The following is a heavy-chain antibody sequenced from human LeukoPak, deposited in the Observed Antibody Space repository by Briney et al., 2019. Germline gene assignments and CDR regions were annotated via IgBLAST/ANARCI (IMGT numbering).Heavy chain of an antibody. D-gene: IGHD3-22*01. Sequence: GGSLRLSCAAAGFTFSTYGMTWVRQAPGKGLEWVSAIGGSGVSTYYADSVKGRFTISRDNSRNTLYLQMNSLRAEDTAVYYCAREGVHSSGYYNAFDIWGQGTMVTVSS. V-gene: IGHV3-23*01. CDR2: IGGSGVST. CDR1: GFTFSTYG. CDR3: AREGVHSSGYYNAFDI. J-gene: IGHJ3*02.